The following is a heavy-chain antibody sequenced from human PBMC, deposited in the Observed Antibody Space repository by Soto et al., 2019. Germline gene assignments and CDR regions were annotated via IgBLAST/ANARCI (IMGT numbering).Heavy chain of an antibody. V-gene: IGHV1-69*02. J-gene: IGHJ4*02. CDR1: GGTFSSYT. CDR3: ARRRDGYNAFDY. Sequence: QVQLVQSGAEVKKPGSSVKVSCKASGGTFSSYTISWVRQAPGQGLEWMGRIIPILGIANYAQKFQGRVTITADKSASTAYMELSSLRSEDTAVYYCARRRDGYNAFDYWGQGTLVTVSP. CDR2: IIPILGIA. D-gene: IGHD5-12*01.